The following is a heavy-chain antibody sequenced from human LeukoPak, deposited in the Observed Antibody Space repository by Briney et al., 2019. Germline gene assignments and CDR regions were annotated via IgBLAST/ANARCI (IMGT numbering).Heavy chain of an antibody. CDR2: INPNSGGT. CDR3: ARDQYDILTGYYN. Sequence: GASVKVSCKASGYTFTGYHMHWVRQAPGQGLEWMGRINPNSGGTNYAQKFQGRVTMTRDTSISTAYMELSRLRSDDTAVYYCARDQYDILTGYYNWGQGTLVTVSS. D-gene: IGHD3-9*01. J-gene: IGHJ4*02. CDR1: GYTFTGYH. V-gene: IGHV1-2*06.